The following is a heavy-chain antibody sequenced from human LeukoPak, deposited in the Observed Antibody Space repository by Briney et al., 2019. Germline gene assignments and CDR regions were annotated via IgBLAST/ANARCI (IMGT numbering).Heavy chain of an antibody. J-gene: IGHJ5*01. D-gene: IGHD4-11*01. Sequence: GGSLRLSCAAAGFTFSHYGMHWVRQAPGKGLEWVAVIWSDGTNQYYADSLKGRFTISRDDSGNTVYLQMNSLRPEDTGVYYCAKDAQRGFNYSNSLESWGQGTPVTVST. CDR2: IWSDGTNQ. V-gene: IGHV3-33*06. CDR3: AKDAQRGFNYSNSLES. CDR1: GFTFSHYG.